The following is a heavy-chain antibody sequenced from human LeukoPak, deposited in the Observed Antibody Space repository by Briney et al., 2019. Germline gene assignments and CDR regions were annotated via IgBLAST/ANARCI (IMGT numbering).Heavy chain of an antibody. D-gene: IGHD3-10*01. CDR2: IYYSGST. J-gene: IGHJ4*02. CDR1: GGSISSGGYY. Sequence: SQTLSLTCTVSGGSISSGGYYWSWIRQHPGKGLEWIGYIYYSGSTYYNPSLKSRVTISVDTSKNQFSLKLSSVTAADTAVYYCARGGLGSGAQVDYWGQGTLVTVSS. CDR3: ARGGLGSGAQVDY. V-gene: IGHV4-31*03.